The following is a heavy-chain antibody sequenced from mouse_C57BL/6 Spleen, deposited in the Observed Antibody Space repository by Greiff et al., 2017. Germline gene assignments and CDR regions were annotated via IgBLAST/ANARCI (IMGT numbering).Heavy chain of an antibody. CDR2: ISNGGGST. D-gene: IGHD2-3*01. CDR3: ARQALYYYAMDY. CDR1: GFTFSDYY. V-gene: IGHV5-12*01. J-gene: IGHJ4*01. Sequence: EVHLVESGGGLVQPGGSLKLSCAASGFTFSDYYMYWVRQTPEKRLEWVAYISNGGGSTYYPDTVKGRFTISRDNAKNTLYLQMSRLKSEDTAMYYCARQALYYYAMDYWGQGTSVTVSS.